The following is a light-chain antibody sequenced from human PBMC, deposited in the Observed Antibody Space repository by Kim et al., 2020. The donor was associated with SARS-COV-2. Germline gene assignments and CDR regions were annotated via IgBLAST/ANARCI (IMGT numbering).Light chain of an antibody. CDR3: SSYTSSSTLGVV. CDR2: DVS. CDR1: SSDVGGYNY. Sequence: QSALTQPASVSCSPGQSITISCTGTSSDVGGYNYVSCYQQHPGKAPKLMIYDVSNRPSGVSNRFSGSKSGNTDSLTISGLQAEDEADYYCSSYTSSSTLGVVFGGGTQLTVL. J-gene: IGLJ2*01. V-gene: IGLV2-14*03.